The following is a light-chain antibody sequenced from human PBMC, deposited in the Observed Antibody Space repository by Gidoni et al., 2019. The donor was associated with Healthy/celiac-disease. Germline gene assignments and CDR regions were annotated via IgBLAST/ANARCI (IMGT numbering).Light chain of an antibody. CDR3: QSADSSGITV. CDR2: KDS. J-gene: IGLJ3*02. Sequence: SYELTQPPSVSVSPGQTARITCSGDALPKQYAYWYQQKPGQAPVLVIYKDSERPSGIPERFSGSSSGTTVTLTISGVQAADEADYYCQSADSSGITVFGGGTKLTVL. CDR1: ALPKQY. V-gene: IGLV3-25*03.